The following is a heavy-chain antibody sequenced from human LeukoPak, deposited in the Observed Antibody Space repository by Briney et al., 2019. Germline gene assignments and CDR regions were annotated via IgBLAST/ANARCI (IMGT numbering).Heavy chain of an antibody. CDR2: ISSSRSYI. D-gene: IGHD3-10*02. Sequence: PGGSLRLSCAASGFTFSSYSMNWVRQAPGKELEWVSSISSSRSYIYYADSVKGRFTISRDNAKNSLYLQMNSLRAEDTAIYYCARVSYVRGVTVYYFDHWGQGTQVTVSS. J-gene: IGHJ4*02. V-gene: IGHV3-21*01. CDR3: ARVSYVRGVTVYYFDH. CDR1: GFTFSSYS.